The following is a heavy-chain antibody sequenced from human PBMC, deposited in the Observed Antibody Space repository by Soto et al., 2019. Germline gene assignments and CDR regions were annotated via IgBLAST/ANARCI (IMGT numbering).Heavy chain of an antibody. V-gene: IGHV4-31*03. CDR2: IYYSGST. J-gene: IGHJ4*02. CDR3: ARMMMAAAGHALGNFDY. D-gene: IGHD6-13*01. CDR1: GGSFSSGGYY. Sequence: QVQLQESGPGLVKPSQTLSLTCTVSGGSFSSGGYYWSWIRQPPGKGLGWIGYIYYSGSTYYNPSLKSRVTISVDTSKNPFPLKLSSVTAADTAVYYCARMMMAAAGHALGNFDYWGQGTLVSVSS.